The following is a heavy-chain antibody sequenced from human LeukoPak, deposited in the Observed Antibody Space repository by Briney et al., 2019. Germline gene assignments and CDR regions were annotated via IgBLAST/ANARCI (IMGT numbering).Heavy chain of an antibody. CDR3: ARLVGSSSRHYYFDY. CDR1: GGSISSSSYY. D-gene: IGHD6-6*01. Sequence: SETLSLTCTVSGGSISSSSYYWGWIRQPPGKGLEWIGSIYYSGSTYHNPSLKSRVTISVDTSKNQFSLKLSSVTAADTAVYYCARLVGSSSRHYYFDYWGQGTLVTVSS. V-gene: IGHV4-39*01. CDR2: IYYSGST. J-gene: IGHJ4*02.